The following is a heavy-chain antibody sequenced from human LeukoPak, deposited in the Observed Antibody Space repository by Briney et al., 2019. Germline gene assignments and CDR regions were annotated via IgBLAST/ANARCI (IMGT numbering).Heavy chain of an antibody. D-gene: IGHD3/OR15-3a*01. CDR1: GYSFTTYW. Sequence: GESLKISCKGSGYSFTTYWITWVRQMPGKGLEWMGTIYPGDSETRYSPSFQGQVTMSADKSISTAYLQWSSLKASDTAMYYCSRGKARLDVWGQGTLVSVSS. CDR3: SRGKARLDV. CDR2: IYPGDSET. J-gene: IGHJ4*02. V-gene: IGHV5-51*01.